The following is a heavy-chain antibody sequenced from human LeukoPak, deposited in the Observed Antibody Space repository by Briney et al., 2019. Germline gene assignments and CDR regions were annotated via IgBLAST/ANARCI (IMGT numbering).Heavy chain of an antibody. D-gene: IGHD3-22*01. V-gene: IGHV3-30*02. Sequence: GGSLRLSCAASGFTFSSYGMHWVRQAPGKGLEWVAFIRYDGSNKYYADSVKGRFTISRDNSKNTLYLQMNGLRAEDTAVYYCAKDRGDSSGYYFVDYWGQGTLVTVSS. CDR3: AKDRGDSSGYYFVDY. J-gene: IGHJ4*02. CDR1: GFTFSSYG. CDR2: IRYDGSNK.